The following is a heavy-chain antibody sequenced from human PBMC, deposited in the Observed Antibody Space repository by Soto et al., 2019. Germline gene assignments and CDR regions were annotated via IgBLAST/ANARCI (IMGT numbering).Heavy chain of an antibody. CDR1: GGSFSGYY. D-gene: IGHD4-17*01. V-gene: IGHV4-34*01. J-gene: IGHJ3*02. CDR3: ASGLQGLRQLEDAFDI. CDR2: INHSGST. Sequence: SETLSFTWAVYGGSFSGYYWIWIRQPPGKGLEWIGEINHSGSTNYNPSLKSRVTISVDTSKNQFSLKLSSVTAADTAVYYCASGLQGLRQLEDAFDIWGQGTMVTVSS.